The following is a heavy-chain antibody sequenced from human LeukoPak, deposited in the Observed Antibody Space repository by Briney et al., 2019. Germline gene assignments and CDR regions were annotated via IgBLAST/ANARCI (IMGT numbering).Heavy chain of an antibody. D-gene: IGHD7-27*01. CDR1: GGSISCYY. CDR2: IYYSGST. J-gene: IGHJ2*01. V-gene: IGHV4-59*08. Sequence: SETLSLTCTVSGGSISCYYWSWIRQPPGKGLEWIGYIYYSGSTNYNPSLKSRVTISVDTSKNQFSLKLSSVTAADTAVYYCARHEITGEPPLDLWGRGTLATVSS. CDR3: ARHEITGEPPLDL.